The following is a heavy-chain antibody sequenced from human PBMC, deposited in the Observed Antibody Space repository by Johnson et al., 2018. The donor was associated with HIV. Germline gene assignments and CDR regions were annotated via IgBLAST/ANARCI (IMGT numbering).Heavy chain of an antibody. V-gene: IGHV3-7*01. CDR3: AREEGTDILTRGDAFDI. Sequence: EVQLVESGGGVVQPGGSLRLSCAASGFTFSDYYMSWIRQAPGKGLEWVANIKQDGSEKYYVDSVKGRFTISRDNAKNSLYLHMNSLRPDDTAVYDCAREEGTDILTRGDAFDIWGQGTMVTVAS. CDR1: GFTFSDYY. J-gene: IGHJ3*02. D-gene: IGHD3-9*01. CDR2: IKQDGSEK.